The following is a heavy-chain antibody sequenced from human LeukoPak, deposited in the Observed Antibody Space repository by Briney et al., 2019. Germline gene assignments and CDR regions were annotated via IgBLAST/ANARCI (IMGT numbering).Heavy chain of an antibody. Sequence: GGSLRLSCAASGFPFNAYWMTWVRQAPGKGLEWVASIKYDGSGTFYVDSVKGRFTISRDNAKNSLYLQMNSLRAEDTAVYYCARDTDSYGDYWGQGTLVTVSS. J-gene: IGHJ4*02. V-gene: IGHV3-7*01. CDR1: GFPFNAYW. CDR3: ARDTDSYGDY. D-gene: IGHD2-21*01. CDR2: IKYDGSGT.